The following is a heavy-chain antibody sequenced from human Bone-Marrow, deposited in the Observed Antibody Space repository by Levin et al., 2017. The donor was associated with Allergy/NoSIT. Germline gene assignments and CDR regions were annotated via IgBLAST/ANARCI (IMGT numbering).Heavy chain of an antibody. CDR1: SDSISSTSHY. D-gene: IGHD3-16*01. V-gene: IGHV4-39*01. CDR3: AREGYYGSEKEDAFDI. Sequence: SETLSLTCAVSSDSISSTSHYWGWIRQPPGKGLEWIGSIYYSGNTYYDPSLKSRVTISVDTSKNQFSLKLRSVTAADTAVYYCAREGYYGSEKEDAFDIWGQGTLVIVSS. CDR2: IYYSGNT. J-gene: IGHJ3*02.